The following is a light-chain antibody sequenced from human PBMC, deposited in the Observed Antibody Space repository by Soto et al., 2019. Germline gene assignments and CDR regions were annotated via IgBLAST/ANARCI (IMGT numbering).Light chain of an antibody. CDR1: QSVSSSY. CDR3: QQYGSSPSRLT. J-gene: IGKJ4*01. Sequence: EFVLTQSPGTLALSRGERATLSCRASQSVSSSYLAWYQHRPGQAPRLLIFGASSRATGIPDRFSGSGSGTDFTLTISRLEPEDFAVYYCQQYGSSPSRLTFGGGTKVDIK. V-gene: IGKV3-20*01. CDR2: GAS.